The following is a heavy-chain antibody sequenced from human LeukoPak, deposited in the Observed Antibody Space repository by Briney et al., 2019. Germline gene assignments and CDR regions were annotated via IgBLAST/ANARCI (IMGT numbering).Heavy chain of an antibody. CDR3: AKGGRNSEGDY. D-gene: IGHD4-23*01. Sequence: GGSLRLSCVASGFTTSNSHMSWVRQAPGKGLEWVSAISDGGAITYYADSVKGRFTISRDNSKNTLYLQMNSLRAEDTAVYYCAKGGRNSEGDYWGQGTLVTVSS. V-gene: IGHV3-23*01. J-gene: IGHJ4*02. CDR2: ISDGGAIT. CDR1: GFTTSNSH.